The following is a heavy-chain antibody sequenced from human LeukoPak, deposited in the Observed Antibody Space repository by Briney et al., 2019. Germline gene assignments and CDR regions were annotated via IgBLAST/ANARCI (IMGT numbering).Heavy chain of an antibody. J-gene: IGHJ5*02. D-gene: IGHD3-10*01. CDR2: IYTSGST. CDR1: GGSISSYY. Sequence: PSGTLSLTCTVSGGSISSYYWSWIRQPPGKGLEWIGYIYTSGSTNYNPSLKSRVTISVDTSKNQFSLKLSSVTAADTAVYYCARLWFGDGGSNWFDPWGQGTLVTVSS. V-gene: IGHV4-4*09. CDR3: ARLWFGDGGSNWFDP.